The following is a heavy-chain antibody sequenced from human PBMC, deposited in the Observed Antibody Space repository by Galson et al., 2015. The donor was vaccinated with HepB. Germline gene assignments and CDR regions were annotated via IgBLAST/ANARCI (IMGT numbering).Heavy chain of an antibody. CDR1: GFTFSTYA. Sequence: SLRLSCAASGFTFSTYAMSWVRQAPGKGLEWVSAISGSGASTYYADSVKGRFTISRDNSKNTLYLQMNSLRAEDTAVYYCAKRRDYYGSGSYYNPEFDNWCQGTLVTVSS. CDR3: AKRRDYYGSGSYYNPEFDN. J-gene: IGHJ4*02. V-gene: IGHV3-23*01. D-gene: IGHD3-10*01. CDR2: ISGSGAST.